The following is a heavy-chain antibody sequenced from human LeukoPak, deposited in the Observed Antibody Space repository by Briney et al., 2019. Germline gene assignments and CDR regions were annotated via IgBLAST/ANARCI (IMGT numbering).Heavy chain of an antibody. CDR3: ARSPVLYCSGGSCPDAFDI. J-gene: IGHJ3*02. Sequence: ASVKVSCKASGYTFTGYYMHWVRQAPGQGLEWMGWINPNSGGTNYAQKLQGRVTMTRDTSISTAYMELSRLRSDDTAVYYCARSPVLYCSGGSCPDAFDIWGQGTMVTVSS. D-gene: IGHD2-15*01. CDR2: INPNSGGT. V-gene: IGHV1-2*02. CDR1: GYTFTGYY.